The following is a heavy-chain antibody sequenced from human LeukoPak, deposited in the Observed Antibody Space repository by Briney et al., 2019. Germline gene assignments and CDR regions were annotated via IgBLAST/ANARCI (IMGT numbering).Heavy chain of an antibody. CDR1: GFTVSSNY. D-gene: IGHD3-10*01. V-gene: IGHV3-53*01. J-gene: IGHJ5*02. CDR2: IYSGGST. CDR3: ARAIGTMVRGTIWFDP. Sequence: GGSLRLSCAASGFTVSSNYMSWVRQAPGKGLEWVSVIYSGGSTYYADSVKGRFTISRENAKNSLYLQMNSLRAEDTAVYYCARAIGTMVRGTIWFDPWGRGTLVTVSS.